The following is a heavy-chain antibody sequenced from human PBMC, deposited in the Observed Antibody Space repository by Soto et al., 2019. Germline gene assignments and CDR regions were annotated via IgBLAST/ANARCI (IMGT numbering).Heavy chain of an antibody. CDR1: GYRFTDYY. CDR2: INPKSGGT. D-gene: IGHD2-8*01. V-gene: IGHV1-2*04. CDR3: ARGDSTDCSNGVCSFFYNHDMDV. Sequence: VAPMKVSCKDSGYRFTDYYIHWVRQAPGQGLEWLGRINPKSGGTSTAQKFQGWVTMTTDTSISTASMELTRLTSDDTAIYYCARGDSTDCSNGVCSFFYNHDMDVWGQGTTVNVSS. J-gene: IGHJ6*02.